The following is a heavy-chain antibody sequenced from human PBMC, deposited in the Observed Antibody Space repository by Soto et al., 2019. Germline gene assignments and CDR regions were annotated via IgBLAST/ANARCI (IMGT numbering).Heavy chain of an antibody. CDR2: IYHSGST. V-gene: IGHV4-4*02. D-gene: IGHD2-2*01. CDR1: CGSSNSRCC. CDR3: ARVPDR. Sequence: SETLSLTYAVSCGSSNSRCCWSWVRQPPGKGLEWIGEIYHSGSTNYNPSLKSRVTISVDRSKNQFSLKLSSVTAADTAVYYCARVPDRWGQGTLVTVSS. J-gene: IGHJ5*02.